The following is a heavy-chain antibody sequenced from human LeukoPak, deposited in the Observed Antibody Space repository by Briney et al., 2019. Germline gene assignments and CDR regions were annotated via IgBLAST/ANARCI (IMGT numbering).Heavy chain of an antibody. CDR1: GFTFSSYS. D-gene: IGHD3-22*01. V-gene: IGHV3-48*01. CDR3: ARALTMIVPY. Sequence: GGSLRLSCAASGFTFSSYSMNWVRQAPGKWLEWVSYISSSSSTIYYADSVKGRFTISRDNAKNSLYLQMNSLRAEDTAVYYCARALTMIVPYWGQGTLVTVSS. J-gene: IGHJ4*02. CDR2: ISSSSSTI.